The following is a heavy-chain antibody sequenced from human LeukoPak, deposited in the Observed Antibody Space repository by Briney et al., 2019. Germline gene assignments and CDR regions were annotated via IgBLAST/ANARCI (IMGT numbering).Heavy chain of an antibody. Sequence: PSETLSLTCTVSGGSISSSSYYWGWIRQPPGKGLEWIGSIYYSGSTYYNPSLKSRVTISVDTSKNQFSLKLSSVTAADTAVYYCARSPYDFWSGYYYSDYWGQGTLVTVSS. V-gene: IGHV4-39*07. CDR1: GGSISSSSYY. D-gene: IGHD3-3*01. CDR2: IYYSGST. J-gene: IGHJ4*02. CDR3: ARSPYDFWSGYYYSDY.